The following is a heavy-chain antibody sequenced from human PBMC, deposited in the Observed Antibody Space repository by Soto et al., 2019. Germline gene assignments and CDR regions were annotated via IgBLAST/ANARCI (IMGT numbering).Heavy chain of an antibody. CDR1: GYTFTSYY. CDR2: INPSGGST. J-gene: IGHJ6*02. V-gene: IGHV1-46*01. CDR3: ARDVRWSHYYYGMDV. Sequence: ASVKVSCKASGYTFTSYYMHWVRQAPGQGLEWMGIINPSGGSTSYAQKFQGRVTMTRDTSTSTVYMELSSLRSEDTAVYYCARDVRWSHYYYGMDVWGQGTTVTVSS. D-gene: IGHD6-13*01.